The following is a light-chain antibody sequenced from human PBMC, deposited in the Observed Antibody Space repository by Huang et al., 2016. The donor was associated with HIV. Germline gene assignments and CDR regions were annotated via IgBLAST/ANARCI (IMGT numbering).Light chain of an antibody. J-gene: IGKJ1*01. CDR2: AAS. CDR1: QGISNY. CDR3: QKYDSAPRT. V-gene: IGKV1-27*01. Sequence: DIQMTQSPSSLSASVGDRVTITCLASQGISNYLAWYQVKPGKVPKLLIHAASTLQAGVSSRFGGSGYGTHFTLTITSLQPDDVALYFCQKYDSAPRTFGQGTKVEIK.